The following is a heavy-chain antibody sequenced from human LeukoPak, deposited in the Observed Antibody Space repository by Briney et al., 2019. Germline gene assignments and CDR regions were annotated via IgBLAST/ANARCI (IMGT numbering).Heavy chain of an antibody. CDR1: GGSISSGDYY. CDR2: IYYSGST. V-gene: IGHV4-30-4*01. J-gene: IGHJ4*02. CDR3: AREGGGSGLDY. Sequence: SETLSLTCTVSGGSISSGDYYWSWIRQPPGKGLEWIGYIYYSGSTYYNPSLKSRVTISVDTSKNQFSLKLSSVTAADTAVYYCAREGGGSGLDYWGQGTLVTVSS. D-gene: IGHD2-15*01.